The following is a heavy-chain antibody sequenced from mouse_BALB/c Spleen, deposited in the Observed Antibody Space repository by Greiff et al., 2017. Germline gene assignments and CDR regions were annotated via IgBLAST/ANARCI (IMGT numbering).Heavy chain of an antibody. J-gene: IGHJ1*01. V-gene: IGHV14-1*02. D-gene: IGHD1-1*01. CDR2: IDPENGNT. Sequence: EVQLQQSGAELVRPGALVKLSCKASGFNIKDYYMHWVKQRPEQGLEWIGWIDPENGNTIYDPKFQGKASITADTSSNTAYLQLSSLTSEDTAVYYFARDYGSSYVRNFDVWGAGTTVTVSS. CDR1: GFNIKDYY. CDR3: ARDYGSSYVRNFDV.